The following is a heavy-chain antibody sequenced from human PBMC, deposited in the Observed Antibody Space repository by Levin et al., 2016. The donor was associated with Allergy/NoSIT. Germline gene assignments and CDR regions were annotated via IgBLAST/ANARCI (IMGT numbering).Heavy chain of an antibody. CDR2: INHSGST. J-gene: IGHJ6*03. V-gene: IGHV4-34*01. CDR1: GGSFSGYY. D-gene: IGHD3-3*01. Sequence: SETLSLTCAVYGGSFSGYYWSWIRQPPGKGLEWIGEINHSGSTNYNPSLKSRVTISVDTSKNQFSLKLSSVTAADTAVYYCARVWKFWSGYYKVGAGYYYYYMDVWGKGTTVTVSS. CDR3: ARVWKFWSGYYKVGAGYYYYYMDV.